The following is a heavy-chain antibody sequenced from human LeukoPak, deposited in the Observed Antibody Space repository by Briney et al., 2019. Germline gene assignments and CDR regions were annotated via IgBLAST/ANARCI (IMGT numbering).Heavy chain of an antibody. Sequence: EASVKVSCKASGYTFTSYGISWMRQAPGQGLEWMGWISAYNGNTNYAQKLQGRVTMTTDTSTSTAYMELRSLRSDDTAVYYCARTNYYDSSDYFDYWGQGTLVTVSS. CDR1: GYTFTSYG. J-gene: IGHJ4*02. CDR3: ARTNYYDSSDYFDY. D-gene: IGHD3-22*01. CDR2: ISAYNGNT. V-gene: IGHV1-18*01.